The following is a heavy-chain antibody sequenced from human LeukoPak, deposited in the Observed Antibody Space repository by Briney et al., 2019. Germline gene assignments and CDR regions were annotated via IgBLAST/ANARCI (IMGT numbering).Heavy chain of an antibody. J-gene: IGHJ6*03. CDR3: ASVATVTTWSYYYYMDV. V-gene: IGHV1-69*06. CDR2: IIPIFGTA. Sequence: GASVKVSCKASGGTFSSYATSWVRQAPGQGLEWMGGIIPIFGTANYAQKFQGRVTITADKSTSTAYMELSSLRSEDTAVYYCASVATVTTWSYYYYMDVWGKGTTVTVSS. D-gene: IGHD4-17*01. CDR1: GGTFSSYA.